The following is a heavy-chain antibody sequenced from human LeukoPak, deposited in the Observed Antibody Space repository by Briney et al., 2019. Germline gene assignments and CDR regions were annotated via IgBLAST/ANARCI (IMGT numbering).Heavy chain of an antibody. J-gene: IGHJ4*02. D-gene: IGHD3-10*01. Sequence: GGSLRLSCAASGFAFSSYSMNWVRQAPGKGLEWVSSISSSSSYIYYADSVKGRFTISRDNAKNSLYLQMNSLRAEDTAVYYCATYNGHYGSGSPLDYWGQGTLVTVSS. CDR2: ISSSSSYI. CDR3: ATYNGHYGSGSPLDY. CDR1: GFAFSSYS. V-gene: IGHV3-21*01.